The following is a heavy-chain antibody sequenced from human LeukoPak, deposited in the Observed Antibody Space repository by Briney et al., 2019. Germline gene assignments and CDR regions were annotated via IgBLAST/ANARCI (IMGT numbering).Heavy chain of an antibody. J-gene: IGHJ4*02. CDR2: MNPNSGNT. Sequence: GASVKVSCKASGYTFTSYDINWVRQATGQGLEWMGWMNPNSGNTGYAQKFQGRVTMTRNTSISTAYMELSSLRSEDTAVYYCARGSRIHRETIFGVVTPGYWGQGTLVTVSS. CDR3: ARGSRIHRETIFGVVTPGY. V-gene: IGHV1-8*01. D-gene: IGHD3-3*01. CDR1: GYTFTSYD.